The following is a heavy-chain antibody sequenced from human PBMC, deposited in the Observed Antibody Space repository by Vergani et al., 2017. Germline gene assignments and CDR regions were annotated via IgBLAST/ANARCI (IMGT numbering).Heavy chain of an antibody. Sequence: QVQLQQWGAGLLKPSETLSLTCAVYGGSFSDYYWSWIRQPPGKGLEWIGEINHSGSTNYNPSLKSRVTISVDTSKNQFSLKLSAVTAADTAVYYCARGTIFGVVRHDYWGQGTLVTVSS. D-gene: IGHD3-3*01. CDR1: GGSFSDYY. V-gene: IGHV4-34*01. J-gene: IGHJ4*02. CDR3: ARGTIFGVVRHDY. CDR2: INHSGST.